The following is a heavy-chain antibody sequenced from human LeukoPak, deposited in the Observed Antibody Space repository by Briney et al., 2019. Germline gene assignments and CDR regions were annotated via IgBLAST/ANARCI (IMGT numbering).Heavy chain of an antibody. D-gene: IGHD5-24*01. Sequence: PSETLSLTCTVSGGSISSSSYYWGWIRQPPGKGLEWIGSIYYSGSTYYNPSLKSRVTISVDTSKNQFSLKLNSVTAADTAVYYCARDGEMATILDYWGQGTLVTVSS. CDR1: GGSISSSSYY. V-gene: IGHV4-39*07. CDR3: ARDGEMATILDY. J-gene: IGHJ4*02. CDR2: IYYSGST.